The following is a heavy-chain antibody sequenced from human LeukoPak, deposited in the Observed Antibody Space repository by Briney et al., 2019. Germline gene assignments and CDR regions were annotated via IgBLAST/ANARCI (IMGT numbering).Heavy chain of an antibody. CDR3: ARDQYYYDSSGYFYDF. CDR1: GFTFSSYT. Sequence: GGSLRLSCVASGFTFSSYTVNWVRQTPGKGLEWVSSISGSSYYIYYADSVRGRFTISRDNAENSAYLQMNSLRAEDTAVYYCARDQYYYDSSGYFYDFWGQGTLVTVSS. CDR2: ISGSSYYI. D-gene: IGHD3-22*01. V-gene: IGHV3-21*01. J-gene: IGHJ4*02.